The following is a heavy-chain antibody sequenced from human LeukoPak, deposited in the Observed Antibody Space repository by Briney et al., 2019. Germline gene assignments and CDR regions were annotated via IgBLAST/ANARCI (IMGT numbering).Heavy chain of an antibody. V-gene: IGHV3-30*04. D-gene: IGHD3-10*01. Sequence: GRSLRLSCAASGFTFNSYAIHWVRQAPGKGLEWVAVISYDGSDKYYADSVKGRFTISRDNSKDTLFLQMNSLRPEDTAVYYCARHGTITMVRGRLRYYYMDVWGKGATVTISS. CDR1: GFTFNSYA. CDR3: ARHGTITMVRGRLRYYYMDV. CDR2: ISYDGSDK. J-gene: IGHJ6*03.